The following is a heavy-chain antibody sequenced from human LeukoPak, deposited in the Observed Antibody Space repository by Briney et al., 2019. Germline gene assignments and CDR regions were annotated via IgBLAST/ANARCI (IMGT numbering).Heavy chain of an antibody. D-gene: IGHD1/OR15-1a*01. Sequence: SETLSLTCTVSGGSISSGSYYWSWIRQPAGKGLEWIGRIYTSGSTNYNPSLKSRVTISVDTSKNQFSLKLSSVTAADTAVYYCARDLGRPQQGSDAFDIWGQGTMVTVSS. V-gene: IGHV4-61*02. J-gene: IGHJ3*02. CDR1: GGSISSGSYY. CDR3: ARDLGRPQQGSDAFDI. CDR2: IYTSGST.